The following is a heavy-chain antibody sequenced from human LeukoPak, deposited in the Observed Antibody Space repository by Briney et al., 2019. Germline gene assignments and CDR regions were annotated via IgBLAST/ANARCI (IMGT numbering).Heavy chain of an antibody. Sequence: GASAKVSCKASGYTFTSYAMHWVRQAPGQRLEWMGWINAGNGNTKYSQKFQGRVTITRDTSASTAYMELSSLRSEDTAVYYCARDLRVAGPDYWGQGTLVTVSS. CDR2: INAGNGNT. D-gene: IGHD6-19*01. V-gene: IGHV1-3*01. CDR3: ARDLRVAGPDY. J-gene: IGHJ4*02. CDR1: GYTFTSYA.